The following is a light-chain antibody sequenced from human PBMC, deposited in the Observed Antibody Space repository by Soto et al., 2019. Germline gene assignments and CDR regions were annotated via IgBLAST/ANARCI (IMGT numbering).Light chain of an antibody. CDR1: ASDVATYRY. CDR2: EVT. V-gene: IGLV2-14*01. CDR3: SSYTNTMTLIV. Sequence: QSVLTQPASVSGSPGQSITISCTGSASDVATYRYVSWYQQYPGKAPKLLISEVTHRPSGTSDRFSGSKSGNTASLTISGLXAEDEADYYCSSYTNTMTLIVFGTGTKVTVL. J-gene: IGLJ1*01.